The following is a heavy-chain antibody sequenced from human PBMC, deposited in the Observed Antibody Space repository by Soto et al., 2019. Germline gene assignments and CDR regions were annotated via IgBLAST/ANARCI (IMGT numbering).Heavy chain of an antibody. Sequence: QVQLVESGGGVVQPGKSLRLSCAASGFIFSAYPMNWVRQAPGKGPEWVAVISDDGSKRDYADSVKGRFTISRDNSKNTLFLQMNSLRADDAAVYYCVRALNFHYGVTYFQHWGQGTLVTVSS. CDR3: VRALNFHYGVTYFQH. CDR2: ISDDGSKR. V-gene: IGHV3-30*03. D-gene: IGHD4-17*01. J-gene: IGHJ1*01. CDR1: GFIFSAYP.